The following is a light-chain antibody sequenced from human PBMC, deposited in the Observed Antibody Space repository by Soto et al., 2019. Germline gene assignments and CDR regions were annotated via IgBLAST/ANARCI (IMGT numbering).Light chain of an antibody. CDR2: TSN. CDR1: NSNIGNNK. CDR3: ATWDDSLHGYV. Sequence: QSALTQPPSASGTPGQRVTISCSGSNSNIGNNKVNWYQQLPGTAPKLLIYTSNQRPSGVPDRFPGSKSGTSASLAISGLQSEDEADYYCATWDDSLHGYVFGTGTKVTVL. J-gene: IGLJ1*01. V-gene: IGLV1-44*01.